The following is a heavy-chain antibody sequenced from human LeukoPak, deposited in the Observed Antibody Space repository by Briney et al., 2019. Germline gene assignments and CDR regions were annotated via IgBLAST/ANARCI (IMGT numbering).Heavy chain of an antibody. CDR1: GGTFISYA. CDR3: ARAAAGGYCSSTSCYYWFDP. CDR2: IIPIFGTA. D-gene: IGHD2-2*01. J-gene: IGHJ5*02. Sequence: GSSVKVSCKASGGTFISYAISWVRQAPGQGLEWMGGIIPIFGTANYAQKFQGRVTITADESTSTAYMELSSLRSEDTAVYYCARAAAGGYCSSTSCYYWFDPWGQGTLVTVSS. V-gene: IGHV1-69*01.